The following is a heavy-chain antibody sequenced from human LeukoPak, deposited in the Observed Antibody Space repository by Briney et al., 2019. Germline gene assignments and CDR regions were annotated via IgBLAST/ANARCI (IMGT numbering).Heavy chain of an antibody. D-gene: IGHD2-2*01. CDR3: ARVSRYCSSTSCSGWFDP. CDR2: ISAYNGNT. Sequence: GASVKVSCKASGYTFTSYGISWVRQAPGQGLEWMGWISAYNGNTNYAQKLQGRVTMTTHTSTSTAYMELRSLRSDDTAVYYCARVSRYCSSTSCSGWFDPWGQGTLVTVSS. V-gene: IGHV1-18*01. CDR1: GYTFTSYG. J-gene: IGHJ5*02.